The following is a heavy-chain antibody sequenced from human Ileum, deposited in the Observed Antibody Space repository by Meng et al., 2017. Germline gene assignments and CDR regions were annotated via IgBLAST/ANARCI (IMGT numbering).Heavy chain of an antibody. Sequence: QGQLVQAGAEVKKTGAAGKGACKASDYTFTGYGVCWVRQAPGQGLEWMAWLGAHPGDTSHAPKFLGRVTVTADTATATAYMELRSLRSDDTAVYYCARGTPGRSYCDYWGLGTLVTVSS. J-gene: IGHJ4*02. V-gene: IGHV1-18*01. CDR2: LGAHPGDT. CDR1: DYTFTGYG. D-gene: IGHD3-10*01. CDR3: ARGTPGRSYCDY.